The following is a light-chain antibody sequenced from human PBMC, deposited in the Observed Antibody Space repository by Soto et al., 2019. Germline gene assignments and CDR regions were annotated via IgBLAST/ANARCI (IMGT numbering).Light chain of an antibody. CDR2: DAS. V-gene: IGKV3-11*01. CDR3: QQRSNWPPWT. J-gene: IGKJ1*01. Sequence: EIVLTQSPATLSLSPGERATLSCRASQSVSSYLAWYQQKPGQAPRLLIYDASNRATGIPARFSGSGSGTDFTLTISSLEPEDFEVYYCQQRSNWPPWTFGQVTKVEI. CDR1: QSVSSY.